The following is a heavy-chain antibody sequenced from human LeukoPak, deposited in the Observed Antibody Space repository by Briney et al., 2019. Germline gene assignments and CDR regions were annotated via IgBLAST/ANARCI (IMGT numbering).Heavy chain of an antibody. V-gene: IGHV5-51*01. CDR3: ARPMATIDAFDI. Sequence: GESLKSSXKGSGYSFTSYWIGWVRQMPGKGLEWMGIIYPGDSDTIYSPSFQGQVTISADKSISTAYLQWSSLKASDTAMYYCARPMATIDAFDIWGQGTMATVSS. D-gene: IGHD5-24*01. CDR2: IYPGDSDT. J-gene: IGHJ3*02. CDR1: GYSFTSYW.